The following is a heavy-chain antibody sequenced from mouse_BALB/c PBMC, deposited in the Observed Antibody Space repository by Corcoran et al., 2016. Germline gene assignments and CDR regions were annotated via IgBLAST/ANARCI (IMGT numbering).Heavy chain of an antibody. Sequence: VQLQQSGPELVKPGTSVKVSCKASGYTFTSYDMHWVKQKPGQGLEWIGYIDPYNDGTKYNEKFKGKATLTTEKSSSTAYMELSSLTSEDSAVYYCARYDYAMDYWGQGTSVTVSS. CDR1: GYTFTSYD. D-gene: IGHD2-14*01. CDR3: ARYDYAMDY. J-gene: IGHJ4*01. CDR2: IDPYNDGT. V-gene: IGHV1S136*01.